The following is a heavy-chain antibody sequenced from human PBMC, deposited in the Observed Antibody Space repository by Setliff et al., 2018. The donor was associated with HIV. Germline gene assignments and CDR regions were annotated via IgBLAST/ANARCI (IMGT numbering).Heavy chain of an antibody. CDR3: AEGHYTTLG. CDR1: GFTFSNYW. CDR2: IKQDGSEK. D-gene: IGHD2-2*02. Sequence: GGSLRLSCAASGFTFSNYWMSWVRQAPGKGLEWVANIKQDGSEKYYVDSVKGRFTISRDNAKNSLYLKMDSLRVEETAVYYCAEGHYTTLGWGRGTLVT. V-gene: IGHV3-7*01. J-gene: IGHJ4*02.